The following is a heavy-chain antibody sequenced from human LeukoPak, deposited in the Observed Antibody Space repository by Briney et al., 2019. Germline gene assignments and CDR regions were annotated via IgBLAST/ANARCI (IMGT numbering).Heavy chain of an antibody. D-gene: IGHD1-7*01. V-gene: IGHV6-1*01. CDR2: TYYRSKWIN. CDR3: VRNYRPDFDY. Sequence: SQTLSLTCAISGDSVSSTSSAWNWIRQSPSRGLEWLGRTYYRSKWINDYAVSVKSRITINPDTSKNQFSLQLNSVTPEDTAIYYCVRNYRPDFDYWGQGTLVTVAS. CDR1: GDSVSSTSSA. J-gene: IGHJ4*02.